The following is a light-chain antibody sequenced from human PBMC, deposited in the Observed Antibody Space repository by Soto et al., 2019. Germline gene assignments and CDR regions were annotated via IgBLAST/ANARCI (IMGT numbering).Light chain of an antibody. CDR2: DAS. CDR3: QQRTNLPLT. V-gene: IGKV3-11*01. J-gene: IGKJ4*01. Sequence: EIVLTQSPVTLSLSPGERATLSCRASQSVTTFLAWYQQKPGQAPRLLIYDASKKATGIPARFSGSGSGTYFTLTIISLEPEDFAVYYCQQRTNLPLTFGGGTKVEIK. CDR1: QSVTTF.